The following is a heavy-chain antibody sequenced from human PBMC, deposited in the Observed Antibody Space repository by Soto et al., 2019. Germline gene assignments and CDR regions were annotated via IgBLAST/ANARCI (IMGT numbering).Heavy chain of an antibody. J-gene: IGHJ6*02. CDR1: GYTFTSYD. Sequence: QVQLVQSGAEVKKPGASVKVSCKASGYTFTSYDINWVRQATGQGLEWMGWMNPNSGNTGYAQKFQGRVTMTRNTXITXAYMELSSLRSEDTAVYYCAVIWSGYYYYYYGMDVWGQGTTVTVSS. CDR2: MNPNSGNT. CDR3: AVIWSGYYYYYYGMDV. D-gene: IGHD3-3*01. V-gene: IGHV1-8*01.